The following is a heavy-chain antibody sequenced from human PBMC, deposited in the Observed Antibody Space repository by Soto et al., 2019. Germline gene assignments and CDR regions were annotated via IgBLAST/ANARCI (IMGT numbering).Heavy chain of an antibody. CDR3: ASRGYGSRCPNVYMDV. CDR1: GFTFSNYA. J-gene: IGHJ6*03. D-gene: IGHD6-13*01. Sequence: EAQLLESGGGLVQPGGSLRLSCAASGFTFSNYAMHWVRQAPGKGLEYVSGISNNGAHTDYAKSVKGRFTISRDNSENTLYLQMGSLRAEDMALYYCASRGYGSRCPNVYMDVWGKGTTVTVSS. CDR2: ISNNGAHT. V-gene: IGHV3-64*01.